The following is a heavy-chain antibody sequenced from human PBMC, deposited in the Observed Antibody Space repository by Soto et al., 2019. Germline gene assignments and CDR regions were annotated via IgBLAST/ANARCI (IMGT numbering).Heavy chain of an antibody. V-gene: IGHV3-7*01. Sequence: EVQLVESGGGLVQPGGSLRLSCAASGFTFSSYWMSLVRQAPGKGLEWVANIKQDGREKYYVDSVKGRFTISRDNAKNSLYLQMNSLRAEDTAVYYCARDGVVVAARHYGMDVWGKGTTDTVSS. CDR2: IKQDGREK. CDR3: ARDGVVVAARHYGMDV. D-gene: IGHD2-15*01. J-gene: IGHJ6*04. CDR1: GFTFSSYW.